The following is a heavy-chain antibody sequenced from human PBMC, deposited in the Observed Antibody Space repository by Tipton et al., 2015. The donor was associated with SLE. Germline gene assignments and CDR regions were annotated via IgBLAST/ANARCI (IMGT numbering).Heavy chain of an antibody. CDR3: ARPLARSGGGGYYYGMDV. CDR2: IIPIFGTA. CDR1: GYTFTSYA. D-gene: IGHD3-10*01. Sequence: QSGAEVKKPGASVKVSCKASGYTFTSYAITWVRQAPGQGLEWMGGIIPIFGTANYAQKFQGRVTITTDESTSTAYMELSSLRSEDTAVYYCARPLARSGGGGYYYGMDVWGQGTTVTVSS. J-gene: IGHJ6*02. V-gene: IGHV1-69*05.